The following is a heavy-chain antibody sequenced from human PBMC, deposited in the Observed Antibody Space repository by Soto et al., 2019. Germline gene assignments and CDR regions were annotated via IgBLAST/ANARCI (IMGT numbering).Heavy chain of an antibody. CDR1: GVSISNYY. V-gene: IGHV4-59*01. J-gene: IGHJ4*02. CDR3: ERKGSSGWSFDY. Sequence: SETLSLTCTVSGVSISNYYWNWIRQPPGKGLEWIGHIYYSGSTNYNPSLKSRVTISVDTSKSQFSLKLTSVTAADTAVYYCERKGSSGWSFDYWGQGTLVTVSS. D-gene: IGHD6-19*01. CDR2: IYYSGST.